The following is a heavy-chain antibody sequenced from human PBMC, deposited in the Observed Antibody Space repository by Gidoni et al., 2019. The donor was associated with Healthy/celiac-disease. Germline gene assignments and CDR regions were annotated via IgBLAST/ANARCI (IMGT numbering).Heavy chain of an antibody. J-gene: IGHJ5*02. V-gene: IGHV1-3*01. CDR3: ARGAEYGGLSSSWYGNWFDP. CDR2: INAGNGNT. CDR1: GYTFTSYA. D-gene: IGHD6-13*01. Sequence: QVQLVQSGAEVKKPGASVKVSCKASGYTFTSYAMHWVRQAPGQRFEWMGWINAGNGNTKYSQKFQGRVTITRDTSASTAYMELSSLRSEDTAVYYCARGAEYGGLSSSWYGNWFDPWGQGTLVTVSS.